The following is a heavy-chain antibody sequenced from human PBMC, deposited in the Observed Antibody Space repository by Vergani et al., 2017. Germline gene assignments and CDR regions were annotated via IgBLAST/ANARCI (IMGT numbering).Heavy chain of an antibody. D-gene: IGHD3-10*01. J-gene: IGHJ5*02. V-gene: IGHV4-59*01. CDR1: GSSMSGYY. CDR3: GRVADFYGLGSRLLDL. CDR2: MYHSGST. Sequence: QVRLQEPGPGLLKPSETLSLTCSVSGSSMSGYYWSWIRQPPGKELEWIGYMYHSGSTNYNPSLETRVTISGDTSKNQFSLKLNSVTAADTAVYYCGRVADFYGLGSRLLDLWGQGILVTVSS.